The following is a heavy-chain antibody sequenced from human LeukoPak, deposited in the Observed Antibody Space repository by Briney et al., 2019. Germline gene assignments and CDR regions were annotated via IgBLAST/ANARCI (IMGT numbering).Heavy chain of an antibody. D-gene: IGHD3-3*01. CDR2: IQFDGSSA. CDR1: GFTFGSYG. J-gene: IGHJ4*02. V-gene: IGHV3-30*02. CDR3: AKGSALFPDY. Sequence: PGGSLRLSCAASGFTFGSYGMHWVRQAPGKGLEWVAFIQFDGSSAYYADSVKGRFTFSRDNSKNTLYLQLNSLRPEDTAVYSCAKGSALFPDYLGPGTLVTVSS.